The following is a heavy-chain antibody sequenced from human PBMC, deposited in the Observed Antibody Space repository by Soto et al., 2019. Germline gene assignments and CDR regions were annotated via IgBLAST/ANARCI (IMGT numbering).Heavy chain of an antibody. V-gene: IGHV4-4*07. CDR3: ERGQRFSDWFDP. CDR1: GGAMSGYY. Sequence: PSEILSLTCTVSGGAMSGYYWTWIRQAAGKGLEWIGRIYSSGTTKYNPSLQSRVTMSLDTSKNQFSLRLTSVTAADTGVYYCERGQRFSDWFDPWGQGTLVTVSS. D-gene: IGHD3-3*01. J-gene: IGHJ5*02. CDR2: IYSSGTT.